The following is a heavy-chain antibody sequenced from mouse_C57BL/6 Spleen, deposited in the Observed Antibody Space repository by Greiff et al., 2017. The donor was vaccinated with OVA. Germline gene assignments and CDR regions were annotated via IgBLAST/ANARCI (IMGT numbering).Heavy chain of an antibody. J-gene: IGHJ1*03. D-gene: IGHD3-3*01. CDR3: ARGGTRWYFDV. CDR1: GSTFTDYY. V-gene: IGHV1-26*01. CDR2: INPNNGGT. Sequence: EVQLQQSGPELVKPGASVKISCKASGSTFTDYYMNWVQQSHGKSLEWIGDINPNNGGTSYNQKFKGKATLTVDKSSSTAYMELRSLTSEDSAVYYCARGGTRWYFDVWGTGTTVTVSS.